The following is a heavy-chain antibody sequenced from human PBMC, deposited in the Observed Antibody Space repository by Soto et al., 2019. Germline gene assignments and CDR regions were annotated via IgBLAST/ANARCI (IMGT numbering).Heavy chain of an antibody. V-gene: IGHV3-73*01. CDR3: TRHGAVAGDHDY. D-gene: IGHD6-19*01. CDR2: IRSKANSYAT. CDR1: GFTFSGSA. J-gene: IGHJ4*02. Sequence: EVQLVESGGGLVQPGGSLKLSCAASGFTFSGSAMHWVRQASGKGLEWVGRIRSKANSYATAYAASVKGRFTISRDDSKNTAYLHMNTLKAEDTAVYYGTRHGAVAGDHDYWGQGTLVTVSA.